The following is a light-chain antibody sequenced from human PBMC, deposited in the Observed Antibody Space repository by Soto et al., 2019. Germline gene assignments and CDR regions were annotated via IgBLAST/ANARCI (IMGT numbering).Light chain of an antibody. CDR1: QYISNY. Sequence: DIKMTQSPSSLSASVGDRVTITCRASQYISNYLNWYQQKSGTAPKLLIHTASTLQSGVQSRFSGRGSGPDFTLTISSVQPDDFAIYFCQQSYSTPPTFGQGTTLEIK. J-gene: IGKJ2*01. CDR2: TAS. CDR3: QQSYSTPPT. V-gene: IGKV1-39*01.